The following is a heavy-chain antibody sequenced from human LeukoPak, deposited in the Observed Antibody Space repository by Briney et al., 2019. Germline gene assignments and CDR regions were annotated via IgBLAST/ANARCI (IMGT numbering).Heavy chain of an antibody. J-gene: IGHJ4*02. CDR2: ISISGGTT. CDR3: ANEIRPNDY. D-gene: IGHD4-17*01. V-gene: IGHV3-23*01. Sequence: GGSLRLSCAASGFSFSGSAMHWVRQAPGKGLEWVSSISISGGTTYYADSVKGRFTISRENSKSTLYLQMNNLRADDTAVYYCANEIRPNDYWGQGTLVTVSS. CDR1: GFSFSGSA.